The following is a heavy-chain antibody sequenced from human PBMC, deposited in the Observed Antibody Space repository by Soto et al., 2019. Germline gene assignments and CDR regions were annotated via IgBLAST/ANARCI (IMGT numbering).Heavy chain of an antibody. Sequence: EVQLLESGGGLVQPGGCERLSCAASGLTFGNYDMSWVRQAPGKGLEWVSAISGDSGRTYYADSVKGRFTISRDNSKNTLYLQMNTLRAEDTAVYYCAVTPNCGRDCSAASYWYFDIWGRGTLVTVSS. CDR2: ISGDSGRT. CDR1: GLTFGNYD. J-gene: IGHJ2*01. V-gene: IGHV3-23*01. D-gene: IGHD2-21*02. CDR3: AVTPNCGRDCSAASYWYFDI.